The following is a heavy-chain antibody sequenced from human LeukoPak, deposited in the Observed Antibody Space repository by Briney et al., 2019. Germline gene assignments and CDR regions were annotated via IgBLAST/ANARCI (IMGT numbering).Heavy chain of an antibody. CDR1: GGSIGSYY. J-gene: IGHJ4*02. CDR2: IYYSGST. Sequence: SETLSLTCTVSGGSIGSYYWSWIRQPPGKGLEWIGYIYYSGSTNYNPSLKSRVTISVDTSKNQFSLKLSSVTAADTAVYYCARIDYDTRERDYWGQGTLVTVSS. D-gene: IGHD3-9*01. CDR3: ARIDYDTRERDY. V-gene: IGHV4-59*01.